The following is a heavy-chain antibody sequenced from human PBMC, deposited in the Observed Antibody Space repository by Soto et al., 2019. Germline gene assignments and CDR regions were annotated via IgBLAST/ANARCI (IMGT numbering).Heavy chain of an antibody. CDR2: IIPIFGTA. J-gene: IGHJ4*02. CDR1: GGTFSSYA. CDR3: ATPHKSSGWYYFDY. Sequence: QVQLVQSGAEVKKPGSSVKVSCKASGGTFSSYAISWVRQAPGQGLEWMGGIIPIFGTANYAQQFQGRVTITADESTSTAYLELSSLRAEDTAVYYCATPHKSSGWYYFDYWGQGTLVTVSS. V-gene: IGHV1-69*01. D-gene: IGHD6-19*01.